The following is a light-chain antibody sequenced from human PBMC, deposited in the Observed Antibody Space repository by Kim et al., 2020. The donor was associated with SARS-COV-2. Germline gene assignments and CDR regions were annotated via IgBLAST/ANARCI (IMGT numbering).Light chain of an antibody. V-gene: IGKV1-33*01. J-gene: IGKJ2*01. CDR3: QQYDDLPYT. Sequence: SASLGDRVTITCQASQDISTYLSWYQQKPGRAPKLLIYDASNLETGVPSRFRGRGSGTDFTFTISGLKPEDIGTYYCQQYDDLPYTFGQGTKLEIK. CDR2: DAS. CDR1: QDISTY.